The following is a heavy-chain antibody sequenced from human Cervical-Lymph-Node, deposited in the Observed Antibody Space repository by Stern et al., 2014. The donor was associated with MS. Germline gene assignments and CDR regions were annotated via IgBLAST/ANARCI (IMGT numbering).Heavy chain of an antibody. CDR1: GFTVSRDY. D-gene: IGHD1-1*01. Sequence: VQLVQSGGGVIQPGGSLRLSCTASGFTVSRDYMTWVRQAPGKGLEWFSLITNVGSTFYTDSVKGRFTISRDDSKNTVYLHMTSPRAEDTAMYYCARDTSSPERSDWWGQGTLVTVSS. J-gene: IGHJ4*02. CDR3: ARDTSSPERSDW. CDR2: ITNVGST. V-gene: IGHV3-53*01.